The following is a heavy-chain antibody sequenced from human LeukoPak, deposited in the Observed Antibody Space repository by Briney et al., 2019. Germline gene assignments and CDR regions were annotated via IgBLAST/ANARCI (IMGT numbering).Heavy chain of an antibody. V-gene: IGHV3-23*01. CDR2: ISGSGGST. Sequence: PGGSLRLSCAASGFTLSSYAMSWVRQAPGRGLEWVSTISGSGGSTYYADSGKGRFTISRDNSKNTLYLLMNSLRAEDTAVYYCAKGGGSGYYNHFDYWGQGTLVTVSS. J-gene: IGHJ4*02. CDR1: GFTLSSYA. D-gene: IGHD3-22*01. CDR3: AKGGGSGYYNHFDY.